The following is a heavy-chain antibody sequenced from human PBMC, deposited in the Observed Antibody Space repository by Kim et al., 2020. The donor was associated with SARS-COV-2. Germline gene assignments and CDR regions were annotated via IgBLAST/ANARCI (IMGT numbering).Heavy chain of an antibody. CDR3: PRGGGYYNQADF. D-gene: IGHD3-9*01. V-gene: IGHV3-48*03. Sequence: YYTASVKGRITISRDNAKNSLYLHMNSLRAEDTAVYYCPRGGGYYNQADFWGQGTLVTVSS. J-gene: IGHJ4*02.